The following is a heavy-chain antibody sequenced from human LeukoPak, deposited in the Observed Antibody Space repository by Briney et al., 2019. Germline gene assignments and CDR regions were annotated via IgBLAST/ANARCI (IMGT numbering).Heavy chain of an antibody. J-gene: IGHJ5*02. CDR2: IYTSGST. CDR3: ARHSGSGYDLTWFDP. V-gene: IGHV4-4*09. CDR1: GGSISSYY. Sequence: SETLSLTCTVSGGSISSYYWSWTRQPPGKGLEWIGYIYTSGSTNYNPSLKSRVTISVDTSRNQFSLKLSSVTAADTAVYYCARHSGSGYDLTWFDPWGQGTLVTVSS. D-gene: IGHD5-12*01.